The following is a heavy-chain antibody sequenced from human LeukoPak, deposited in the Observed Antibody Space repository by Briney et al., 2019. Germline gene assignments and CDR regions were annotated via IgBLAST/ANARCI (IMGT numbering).Heavy chain of an antibody. CDR3: ARVVAGYSSGWYIPLYYYYGMDV. Sequence: GESLRISCKGSGYSFTSYWISWVRQMPGEGLEWMGRIDPSDSYTNYSPSFQGHVTISADKSISTAYLQWSSLKASDTAMYYCARVVAGYSSGWYIPLYYYYGMDVWGQGTTVTVSS. CDR2: IDPSDSYT. D-gene: IGHD6-19*01. CDR1: GYSFTSYW. J-gene: IGHJ6*02. V-gene: IGHV5-10-1*01.